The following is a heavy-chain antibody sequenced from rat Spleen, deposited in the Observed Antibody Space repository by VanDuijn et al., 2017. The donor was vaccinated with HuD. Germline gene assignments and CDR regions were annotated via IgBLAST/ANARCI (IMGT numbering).Heavy chain of an antibody. CDR2: INYDGSGT. D-gene: IGHD1-9*01. Sequence: EVQLVESGGGLVQPGRSLKLSCAASGFTFSNYGMAWVRQAPTKGREWVATINYDGSGTYYRASVQGRFTISRDNAKSTLYLKMDSLRAEDTATYYCAREGTYYGDYFDYWGQGVMVTVSS. V-gene: IGHV5-29*01. J-gene: IGHJ2*01. CDR3: AREGTYYGDYFDY. CDR1: GFTFSNYG.